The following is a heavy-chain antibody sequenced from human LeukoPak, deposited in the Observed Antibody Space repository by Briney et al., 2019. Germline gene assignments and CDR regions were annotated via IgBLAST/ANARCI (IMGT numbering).Heavy chain of an antibody. D-gene: IGHD3-10*01. V-gene: IGHV4-31*03. CDR3: ARGGVTAKGGKD. J-gene: IGHJ4*02. Sequence: SETLSLTCTVPGGSISGDGYYWTWTRQHPGEGLDWLVFIHPGGYIYYTPSLSSRLIISADASNNQMSLKLSFVTAADTAGYYCARGGVTAKGGKDWGQGTLVTVSS. CDR1: GGSISGDGYY. CDR2: IHPGGYI.